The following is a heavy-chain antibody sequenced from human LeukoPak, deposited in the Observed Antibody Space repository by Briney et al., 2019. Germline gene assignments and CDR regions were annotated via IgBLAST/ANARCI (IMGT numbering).Heavy chain of an antibody. Sequence: ASVKVSCKASGYTFTSCGISWVRQAPGQGLEWMGWISAYNGNTNYAQKLQGRVTMTTDTSTSTAYMELRSLRSDDTAVYYCARVDYYDSSGYLYYFDYWGQGTLVTVSS. CDR3: ARVDYYDSSGYLYYFDY. CDR1: GYTFTSCG. V-gene: IGHV1-18*01. D-gene: IGHD3-22*01. CDR2: ISAYNGNT. J-gene: IGHJ4*02.